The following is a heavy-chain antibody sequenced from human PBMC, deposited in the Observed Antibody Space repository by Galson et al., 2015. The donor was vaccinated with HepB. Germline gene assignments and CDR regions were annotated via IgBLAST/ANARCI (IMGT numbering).Heavy chain of an antibody. V-gene: IGHV4-39*02. J-gene: IGHJ6*02. CDR2: IYYTGNT. D-gene: IGHD1-1*01. Sequence: SIYYTGNTYYSPSLKSRVTISVDAPKIHFSLKLSSVTAADTSVYYCARATTETLTYGMDVWGQGTTVTVSS. CDR3: ARATTETLTYGMDV.